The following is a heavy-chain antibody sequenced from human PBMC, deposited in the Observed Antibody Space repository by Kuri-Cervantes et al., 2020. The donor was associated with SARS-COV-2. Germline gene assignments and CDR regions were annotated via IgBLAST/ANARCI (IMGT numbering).Heavy chain of an antibody. V-gene: IGHV1-69*13. J-gene: IGHJ4*02. CDR3: ASRWGIAVAGPPDY. CDR2: IIPIFGTA. CDR1: GGTFSSYA. Sequence: SVKVSCKASGGTFSSYAISWVRQAPGQGLEWMGGIIPIFGTANYAQKFQGRVTITADESTSTAYMELSSLRSEDTAVYYCASRWGIAVAGPPDYWGQGTLVTASS. D-gene: IGHD6-19*01.